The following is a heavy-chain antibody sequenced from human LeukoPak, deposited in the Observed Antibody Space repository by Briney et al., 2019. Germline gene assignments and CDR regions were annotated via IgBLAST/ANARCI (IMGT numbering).Heavy chain of an antibody. CDR1: GYTFNRYY. D-gene: IGHD3-22*01. V-gene: IGHV1-46*02. Sequence: ASVKVSCKASGYTFNRYYMHWVRQAPGQGLEWMGIIIPSSGSTSYAQKFQGRVTMTRDTSTSTVYTELSSLRSEDTAVYYCARELLGAYDSSGYTFDYWGQGTLVTVSS. J-gene: IGHJ4*02. CDR2: IIPSSGST. CDR3: ARELLGAYDSSGYTFDY.